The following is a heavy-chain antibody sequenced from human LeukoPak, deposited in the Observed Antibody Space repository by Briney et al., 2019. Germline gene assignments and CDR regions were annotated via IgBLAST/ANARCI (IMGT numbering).Heavy chain of an antibody. CDR1: GYTFTGYY. V-gene: IGHV1-2*02. J-gene: IGHJ5*02. CDR2: INPNSGGT. D-gene: IGHD3-22*01. Sequence: ASVKVSYKASGYTFTGYYMHWVRQAPGQGLEWMGWINPNSGGTNYAQKFQGRVTMTRDTSISTAYMELSRLRSDDTAVYYCAREGDSSGYYYPFDPWGQGTLVTVSS. CDR3: AREGDSSGYYYPFDP.